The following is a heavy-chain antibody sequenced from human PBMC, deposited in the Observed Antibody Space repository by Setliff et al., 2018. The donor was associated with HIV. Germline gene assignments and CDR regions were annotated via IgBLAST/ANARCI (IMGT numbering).Heavy chain of an antibody. CDR3: ARVGFGDSDAFDI. CDR2: ISYSGTA. CDR1: GGSIGGYY. V-gene: IGHV4-31*03. Sequence: SETLSLTCTVSGGSIGGYYWSWIRQHPGKGLEWIGFISYSGTAYYNPSLKSRVTISVETSKNQFSLKLSSVIAADTAVYYCARVGFGDSDAFDIRGQGTMVTVSS. D-gene: IGHD3-16*01. J-gene: IGHJ3*02.